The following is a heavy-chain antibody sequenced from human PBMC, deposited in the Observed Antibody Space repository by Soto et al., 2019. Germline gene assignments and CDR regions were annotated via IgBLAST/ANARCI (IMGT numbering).Heavy chain of an antibody. CDR2: IIPIFGTA. Sequence: ASVKVSCKASGGTFSSYAISWVRQAPGQGLEWMGGIIPIFGTANYAQKFQGRVTITADESTSTAYMELSSLRSEDTAVYYCARVGDYDILTGYYRRYYYYGMDVWGQGPTVTV. J-gene: IGHJ6*02. D-gene: IGHD3-9*01. V-gene: IGHV1-69*13. CDR1: GGTFSSYA. CDR3: ARVGDYDILTGYYRRYYYYGMDV.